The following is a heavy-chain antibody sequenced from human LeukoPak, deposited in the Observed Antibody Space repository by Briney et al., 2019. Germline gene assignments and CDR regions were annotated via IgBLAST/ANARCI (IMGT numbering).Heavy chain of an antibody. J-gene: IGHJ3*02. D-gene: IGHD3-22*01. V-gene: IGHV6-1*01. CDR2: TYCRSKWYN. CDR3: ARVTPYYYDSSGYYLQNAFDI. Sequence: SQTLSLTCAISGDSVSSNSAAWKWIRQSPSRGLEWLRRTYCRSKWYNDYAVSVRSRITINPDTSKNQFSLKLSSVTAADTAVYYCARVTPYYYDSSGYYLQNAFDIWGQGTMVTVSS. CDR1: GDSVSSNSAA.